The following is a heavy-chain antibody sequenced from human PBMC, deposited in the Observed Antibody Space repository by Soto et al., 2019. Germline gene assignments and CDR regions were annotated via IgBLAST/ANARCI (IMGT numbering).Heavy chain of an antibody. V-gene: IGHV3-23*01. CDR3: AKAHWVYSSTWFFFDY. Sequence: EVQLLQSGGGLVQPGGSLRLSCAASGFKFSNFAMRWIRQAPGKGLEWVSGINGGGGHTDYADSVKGRFTISRDNSKNTLYLQMSSLRAEDTAVYYRAKAHWVYSSTWFFFDYWGQGALVTVSS. CDR2: INGGGGHT. D-gene: IGHD6-19*01. J-gene: IGHJ4*02. CDR1: GFKFSNFA.